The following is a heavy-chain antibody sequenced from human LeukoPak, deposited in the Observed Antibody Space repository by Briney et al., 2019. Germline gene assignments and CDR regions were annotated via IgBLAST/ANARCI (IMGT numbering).Heavy chain of an antibody. V-gene: IGHV3-30*18. CDR3: AKRQDYYGSGSYYNLLDY. D-gene: IGHD3-10*01. Sequence: PGGSLRLSCAASGFTFSSYGMHWVRQAPGKGLEWVAVISYDGSNKYYADSVKGRFTISRDNSKNTLYLQMNSLRAEDTAVYYCAKRQDYYGSGSYYNLLDYWGQGTLVIVSS. J-gene: IGHJ4*02. CDR2: ISYDGSNK. CDR1: GFTFSSYG.